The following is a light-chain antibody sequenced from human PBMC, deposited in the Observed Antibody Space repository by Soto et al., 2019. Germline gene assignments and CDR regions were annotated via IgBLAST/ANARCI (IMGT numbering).Light chain of an antibody. V-gene: IGKV3-15*01. CDR3: QQYKNWPPYT. CDR2: GAS. CDR1: QSVSSN. J-gene: IGKJ2*01. Sequence: EIVMTQSPATLSVSPGERATLSCRASQSVSSNLAWYQQKPGQAPRLLLYGASTRATGIPARFSGSGSGTECTLTISSRQAEDVAVYYCQQYKNWPPYTCGQGTKLEIK.